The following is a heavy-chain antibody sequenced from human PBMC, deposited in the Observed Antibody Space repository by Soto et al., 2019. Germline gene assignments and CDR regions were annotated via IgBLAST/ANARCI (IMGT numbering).Heavy chain of an antibody. CDR2: ISAYNGNT. CDR1: GYTFTSYG. CDR3: ARDRGYCSGGSCTYYFDY. D-gene: IGHD2-15*01. Sequence: QVQLVQSGAEVKKHGASVKVSCKASGYTFTSYGISWVRQAPGQGLEWMGWISAYNGNTNYAQKLQGRVTMTTDTSTSTAYMELRSLRSDDTAVYYCARDRGYCSGGSCTYYFDYWGQGTLVTVSS. J-gene: IGHJ4*02. V-gene: IGHV1-18*04.